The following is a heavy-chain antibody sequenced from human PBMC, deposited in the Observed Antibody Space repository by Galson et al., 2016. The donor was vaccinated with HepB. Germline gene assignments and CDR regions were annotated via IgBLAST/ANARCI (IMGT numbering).Heavy chain of an antibody. D-gene: IGHD2-8*01. J-gene: IGHJ5*02. Sequence: SCKVSGYRFTPDYIHWVRQAPGQGLEWMGIINPLSGGTDYAQRFQGRVTMTRDTSTSTVSMELSSLRSEDTAVYYCARAIMTPSDNWFDPWGQGSLVPVSS. CDR2: INPLSGGT. V-gene: IGHV1-46*01. CDR1: GYRFTPDY. CDR3: ARAIMTPSDNWFDP.